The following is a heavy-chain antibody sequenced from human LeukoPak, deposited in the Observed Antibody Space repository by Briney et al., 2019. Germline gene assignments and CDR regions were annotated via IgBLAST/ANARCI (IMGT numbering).Heavy chain of an antibody. Sequence: SVKVSYKASGGTFSSYAISWVRQAPGHGLEWMGRIIPILGIANYAQKFQGRVTITADKSTSTAYMELSSLRSEDTAVYYRASTVDTAMDYYFDYWGQGTLVTVSS. D-gene: IGHD5-18*01. CDR2: IIPILGIA. J-gene: IGHJ4*02. V-gene: IGHV1-69*04. CDR1: GGTFSSYA. CDR3: ASTVDTAMDYYFDY.